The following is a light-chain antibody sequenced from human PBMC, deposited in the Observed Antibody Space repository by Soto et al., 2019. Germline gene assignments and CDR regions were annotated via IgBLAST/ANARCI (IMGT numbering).Light chain of an antibody. Sequence: EIVLTQSPATLSLSLGERATLSCKASQSVNTYVGWYQQKPGQAPRLLISEASDRATGIPARFSGSGSGTDFTLTISSLEPEYFAVYHCQHRGTFGQGTRLEIK. CDR2: EAS. CDR1: QSVNTY. V-gene: IGKV3-11*01. CDR3: QHRGT. J-gene: IGKJ5*01.